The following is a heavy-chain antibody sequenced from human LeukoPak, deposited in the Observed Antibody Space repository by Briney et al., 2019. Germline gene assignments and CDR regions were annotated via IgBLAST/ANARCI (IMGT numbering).Heavy chain of an antibody. CDR2: ISSSGSTI. Sequence: GGSLRLSCAASGFTFSSYEMNWVRQAPGKGLEWVSYISSSGSTIYYADSVKGRFTISRDNAQNSLYLQMNSLRAEDTAVYYCARDSSSWVLDYWGQGTLVTVSS. D-gene: IGHD6-13*01. J-gene: IGHJ4*02. CDR1: GFTFSSYE. CDR3: ARDSSSWVLDY. V-gene: IGHV3-48*03.